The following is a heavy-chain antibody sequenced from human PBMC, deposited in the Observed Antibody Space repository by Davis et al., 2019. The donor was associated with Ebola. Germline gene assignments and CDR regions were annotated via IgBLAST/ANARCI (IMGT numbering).Heavy chain of an antibody. D-gene: IGHD5-24*01. J-gene: IGHJ4*02. V-gene: IGHV4-59*01. CDR1: AVSITGYY. CDR3: ARVCGDGYNCQDY. CDR2: IDFRGCA. Sequence: SETLSPTCTLSAVSITGYYWSWHRQSPGKGLPWIALIDFRGCATCSPSLKSRVTMSVDTSKNQFSLKLSSVTAADTALYYCARVCGDGYNCQDYWGQGTLVTVSS.